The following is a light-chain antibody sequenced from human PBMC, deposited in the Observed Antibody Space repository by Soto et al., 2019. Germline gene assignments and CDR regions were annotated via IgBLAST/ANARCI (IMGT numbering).Light chain of an antibody. CDR3: NSYTGTSARYA. J-gene: IGLJ1*01. CDR1: SSDVGGYNY. Sequence: QSVLTQPASVSGSPGQSTTISCTGTSSDVGGYNYVSWYQQHPGKAPKLMIYDVSNRPSGVSPRFSGSKSGNTASLTISGLQAADEADYYCNSYTGTSARYAFGTGTKVTVL. CDR2: DVS. V-gene: IGLV2-14*01.